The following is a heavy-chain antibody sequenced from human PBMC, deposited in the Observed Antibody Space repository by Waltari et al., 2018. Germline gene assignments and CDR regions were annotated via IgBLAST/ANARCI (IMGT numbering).Heavy chain of an antibody. CDR1: GYTFTGRY. CDR2: IKPNSGVT. V-gene: IGHV1-2*06. J-gene: IGHJ6*03. Sequence: QVQLVQSGAEVKQPGASVKVSCEAAGYTFTGRYLHGVRQAPGQGLEWMGRIKPNSGVTDYAQKFQDRVTMTRDTSSSTAYMELSGLRSDDTAVYYCAREATHSYYYFLDVWGKGTTVTVSS. CDR3: AREATHSYYYFLDV.